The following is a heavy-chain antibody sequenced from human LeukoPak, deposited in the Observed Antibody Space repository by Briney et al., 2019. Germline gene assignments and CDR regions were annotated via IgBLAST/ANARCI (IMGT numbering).Heavy chain of an antibody. J-gene: IGHJ4*02. CDR1: SYSICSANY. D-gene: IGHD6-13*01. V-gene: IGHV4-38-2*02. CDR3: ATVYRKAAAVSH. CDR2: IYYSGST. Sequence: SETLSLTCTVSSYSICSANYWGWIRQPPGKGLEWIGSIYYSGSTYYNPSLKSRVTISVDMSKNQFSLKVSSVTAADTAVYYCATVYRKAAAVSHWGQGTLVTVSS.